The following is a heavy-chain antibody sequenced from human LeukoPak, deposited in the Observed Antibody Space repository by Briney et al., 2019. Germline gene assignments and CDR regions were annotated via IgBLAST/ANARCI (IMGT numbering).Heavy chain of an antibody. CDR1: GFTFSSYS. CDR2: ISSGTST. J-gene: IGHJ3*02. CDR3: ASDGYNYGDAFDI. V-gene: IGHV3-48*04. D-gene: IGHD5-18*01. Sequence: PGGSLRLSCAASGFTFSSYSMNWVRQAPGKGLEWVSHISSGTSTYYADSVKGRFTISRDNAKNSLYLQMNSLRAEDTAVYYCASDGYNYGDAFDIWGQGTMVTVSS.